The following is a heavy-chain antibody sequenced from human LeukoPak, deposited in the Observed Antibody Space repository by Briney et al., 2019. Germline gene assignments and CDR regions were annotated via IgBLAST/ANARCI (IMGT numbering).Heavy chain of an antibody. CDR1: GYTFTSYA. J-gene: IGHJ4*02. CDR3: ARASTVTNW. V-gene: IGHV1-46*01. D-gene: IGHD4-17*01. CDR2: ISPSGGST. Sequence: ASVKVSCKASGYTFTSYAMNWVRQAPGQGLEWMGIISPSGGSTSYAQKFQGRVTMTRDMSTSTVYMELSSLRSEDTAVYYCARASTVTNWWGQGTLVTVSS.